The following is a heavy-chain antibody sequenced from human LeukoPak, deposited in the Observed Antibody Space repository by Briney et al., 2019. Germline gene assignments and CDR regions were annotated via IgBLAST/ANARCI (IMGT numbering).Heavy chain of an antibody. CDR1: GFTFSDHY. Sequence: PGGSLRLSCIASGFTFSDHYMSWVRQAPGKGLEWVSAISGSGGSTYYADSVKGRFTISRDNSKNTLYLQMNSLRAEDTAVYYCAKKGMIVVVFDYWGQGTLVTVSS. J-gene: IGHJ4*02. D-gene: IGHD3-22*01. CDR3: AKKGMIVVVFDY. V-gene: IGHV3-23*01. CDR2: ISGSGGST.